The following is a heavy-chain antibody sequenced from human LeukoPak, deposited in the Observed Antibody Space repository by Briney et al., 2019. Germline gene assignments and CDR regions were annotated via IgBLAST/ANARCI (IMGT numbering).Heavy chain of an antibody. Sequence: WASVKVSCKASGGTSNSHAISWVRQAPGQGLEWMGRIIPNLGTTNRAQNFQDRVPLTADKSTNTAYMELSSLTSDDTAVYYCATTNDGGGYQWRDFFDFWGQGTLVTVSS. V-gene: IGHV1-69*04. D-gene: IGHD3-22*01. J-gene: IGHJ4*02. CDR1: GGTSNSHA. CDR2: IIPNLGTT. CDR3: ATTNDGGGYQWRDFFDF.